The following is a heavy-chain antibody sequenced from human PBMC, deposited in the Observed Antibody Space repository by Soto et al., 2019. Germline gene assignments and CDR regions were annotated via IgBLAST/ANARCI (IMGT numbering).Heavy chain of an antibody. J-gene: IGHJ6*02. D-gene: IGHD4-17*01. CDR3: ARDGSTVTGNYHYAMDV. CDR2: IHSGGSRI. Sequence: EVQLVESGGGLVQPGGSLILSCAASGFTFSTYHMNWVRQAPGQGLEWVSYIHSGGSRIYYADSVKGRFTISRDNSKNSLYLKMSSLRAEDTAVSYCARDGSTVTGNYHYAMDVGGQGTTVTVSS. CDR1: GFTFSTYH. V-gene: IGHV3-48*03.